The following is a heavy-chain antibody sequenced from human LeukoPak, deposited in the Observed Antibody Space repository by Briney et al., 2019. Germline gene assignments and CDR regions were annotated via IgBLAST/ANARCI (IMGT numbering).Heavy chain of an antibody. Sequence: PGGSLRLSCAASGFTFSSYAMSWVRQAPGKGLEWVSAISGSGGSTYYADSVKGRFTISRDNSKNTLCLQMNSLRAEDTAVYYCAKDQLLIAAAGYFDYWGQGTLVTVSS. CDR3: AKDQLLIAAAGYFDY. J-gene: IGHJ4*02. D-gene: IGHD6-13*01. CDR2: ISGSGGST. V-gene: IGHV3-23*01. CDR1: GFTFSSYA.